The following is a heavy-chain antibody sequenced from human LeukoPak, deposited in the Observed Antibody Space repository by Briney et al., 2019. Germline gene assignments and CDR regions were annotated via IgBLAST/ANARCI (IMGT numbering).Heavy chain of an antibody. CDR2: IYYSGST. D-gene: IGHD2-15*01. CDR1: GGSISSSSYY. Sequence: AETLSLTCTVSGGSISSSSYYWGWLRQPPGKGLEWIGSIYYSGSTYYNPSLKSRVTISVDTSKNQFSLTLSSVTAADAAVYYCATSGLVVVAATPFRFDYWGQGTLVTVSS. J-gene: IGHJ4*02. V-gene: IGHV4-39*01. CDR3: ATSGLVVVAATPFRFDY.